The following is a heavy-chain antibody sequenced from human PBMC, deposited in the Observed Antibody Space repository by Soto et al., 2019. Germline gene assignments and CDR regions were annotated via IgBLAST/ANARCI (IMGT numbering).Heavy chain of an antibody. J-gene: IGHJ4*01. Sequence: QVQLVESGGGVVQPGRSLRLSCAASGFTFSSYGMHWVRQAPGKGLEWVAVIWYDGSNKYYADSVKGLFTISRDNSKNTLYLKMKSLRAEDTAVYYCASEEADVSEGYFDYWGHGTLVTVSS. CDR1: GFTFSSYG. CDR3: ASEEADVSEGYFDY. CDR2: IWYDGSNK. V-gene: IGHV3-33*01.